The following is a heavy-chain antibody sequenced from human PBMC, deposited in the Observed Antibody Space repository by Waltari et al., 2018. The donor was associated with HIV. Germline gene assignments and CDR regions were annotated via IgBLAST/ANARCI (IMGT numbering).Heavy chain of an antibody. J-gene: IGHJ4*02. CDR1: GYTLTELS. Sequence: QVQLVQSGAEVKKPGASVKVSCKVSGYTLTELSMHWVRQAPGKGLEWMGSFDPEDGETSYAQRFQVRVTMTEETSTNTAYMELSSLKFEDTAVYYCAADPGQVGAPGFDYWGQGTLVTVSS. V-gene: IGHV1-24*01. D-gene: IGHD1-26*01. CDR2: FDPEDGET. CDR3: AADPGQVGAPGFDY.